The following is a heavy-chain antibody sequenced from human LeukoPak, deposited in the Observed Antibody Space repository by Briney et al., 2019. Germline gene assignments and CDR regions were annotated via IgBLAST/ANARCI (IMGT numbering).Heavy chain of an antibody. V-gene: IGHV4-38-2*01. CDR1: GYSISSGYY. J-gene: IGHJ4*02. Sequence: SETLSLTCAVSGYSISSGYYWGWIRQPPGKGLEWIGSIYHSGSTYYNPSLKSRVTISVDTSKNQFSLKLSSVTAADTAVYYCARLRPKNYYYDSSGYYDYWGQGTLVTVSS. D-gene: IGHD3-22*01. CDR3: ARLRPKNYYYDSSGYYDY. CDR2: IYHSGST.